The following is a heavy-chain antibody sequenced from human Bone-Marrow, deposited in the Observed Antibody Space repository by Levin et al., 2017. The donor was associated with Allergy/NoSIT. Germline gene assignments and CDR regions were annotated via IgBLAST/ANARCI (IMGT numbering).Heavy chain of an antibody. J-gene: IGHJ4*02. CDR1: GGSIRTYY. CDR2: IYNSRNT. Sequence: SQTLSLTCTVSGGSIRTYYWSWIRQPPGKGLEWVGFIYNSRNTNYNPSLKSRVTISVDTSKNQFSLRLSSVTAADTAIYYCARSYYSDRSGFDYWGQGALVTVSS. CDR3: ARSYYSDRSGFDY. D-gene: IGHD3-22*01. V-gene: IGHV4-59*01.